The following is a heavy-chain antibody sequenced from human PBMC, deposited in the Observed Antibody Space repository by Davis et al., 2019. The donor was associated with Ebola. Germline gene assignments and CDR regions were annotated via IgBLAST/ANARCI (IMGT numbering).Heavy chain of an antibody. Sequence: ETLSLTCAASGFTVSSNYMSWVRQAPGKGLEWVSVIYSGGSTYYADSVKGRFTISRHNSKNTLYLQMNSLRAEDTAVYYCARIHCSSTSCYRGGWFDPWGQGTLVTVSS. J-gene: IGHJ5*02. CDR3: ARIHCSSTSCYRGGWFDP. D-gene: IGHD2-2*02. CDR2: IYSGGST. V-gene: IGHV3-53*04. CDR1: GFTVSSNY.